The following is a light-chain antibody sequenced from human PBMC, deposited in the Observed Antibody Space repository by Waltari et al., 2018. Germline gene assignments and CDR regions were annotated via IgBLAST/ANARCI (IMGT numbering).Light chain of an antibody. CDR1: SSDVGGYNY. CDR2: DVS. Sequence: QSALTQPASVSGSPGQSITISCTGTSSDVGGYNYVSWYQQHPGKAPKLMIYDVSNRSAGGSNRFSGSKSGNTASLTISGLQAEDEADYYCSSYTSSSTLAVVFGGGTKLTVL. CDR3: SSYTSSSTLAVV. J-gene: IGLJ2*01. V-gene: IGLV2-14*03.